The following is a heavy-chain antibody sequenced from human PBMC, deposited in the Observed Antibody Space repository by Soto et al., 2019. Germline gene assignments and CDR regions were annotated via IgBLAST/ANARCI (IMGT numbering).Heavy chain of an antibody. V-gene: IGHV3-23*01. CDR3: ARDNHDFGAHALDI. J-gene: IGHJ3*02. D-gene: IGHD3-3*01. CDR2: IGASGGIT. CDR1: GFSFTNFA. Sequence: GASLRLSSAASGFSFTNFAMSWVLQAPGKGLEWVAGIGASGGITYYADSVKGRFTISRDNSKNTLYLQMNSLRAEDTAVYYCARDNHDFGAHALDIWRQGTMVTVSS.